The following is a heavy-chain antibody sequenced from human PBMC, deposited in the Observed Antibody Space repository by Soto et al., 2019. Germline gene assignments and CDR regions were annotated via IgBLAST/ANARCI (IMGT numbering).Heavy chain of an antibody. V-gene: IGHV4-59*01. Sequence: QVQLQESGPGLVKPSETLSLTCTVSGGSISSYYWSWIRQPPGKGLEWIGSIYYSGSTNYNPSLTSRVTIPLHTSTTQFSLKLLSVTAAHTAAYYCASVCGGPFAIWGQGTMVTFSS. J-gene: IGHJ3*02. CDR1: GGSISSYY. CDR3: ASVCGGPFAI. CDR2: IYYSGST.